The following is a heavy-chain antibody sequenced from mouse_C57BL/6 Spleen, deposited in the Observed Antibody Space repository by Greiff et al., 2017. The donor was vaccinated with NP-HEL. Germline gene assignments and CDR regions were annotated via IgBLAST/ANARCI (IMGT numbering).Heavy chain of an antibody. D-gene: IGHD2-12*01. V-gene: IGHV1-52*01. CDR3: ARHIILGYDGYAMDY. Sequence: QVQLQQPGAELVRPGSSVKLSCKASGYTFTSYWMHWVKQRPIQGLEWIGNIDPSDSETHYNQKFKDKATLTVDKSSSTAYMQLSSLTSEDSAVYYCARHIILGYDGYAMDYWGQGTSVTVSS. CDR1: GYTFTSYW. CDR2: IDPSDSET. J-gene: IGHJ4*01.